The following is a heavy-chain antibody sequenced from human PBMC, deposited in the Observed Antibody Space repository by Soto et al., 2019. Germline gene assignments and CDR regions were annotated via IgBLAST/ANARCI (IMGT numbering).Heavy chain of an antibody. CDR1: GFSVSSSY. Sequence: EVQLVESGGGLVQPGGSLRLSCAASGFSVSSSYMSWVRQAPGKGLEWVSVIYSGGSTYYADSVKGRFTISRDNSKNTLSLQMNSLRAEDTAVYYCARMYYYDGSGYYYKYWYFDLWGRGTLVTVSS. CDR3: ARMYYYDGSGYYYKYWYFDL. D-gene: IGHD3-22*01. J-gene: IGHJ2*01. V-gene: IGHV3-66*01. CDR2: IYSGGST.